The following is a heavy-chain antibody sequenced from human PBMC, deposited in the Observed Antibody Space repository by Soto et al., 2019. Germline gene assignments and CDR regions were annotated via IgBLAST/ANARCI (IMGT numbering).Heavy chain of an antibody. CDR1: GGSISSGGYY. Sequence: PSETLSVTCTVSGGSISSGGYYWSWIRQHPGKGLEWIGYIYYSGSTYYNPSLKSRVTISVDTSKNQFSLKLSSVTAADTAVYYCARDRCSSTSCYVGHDAFDIWGQGTMVTVSS. CDR2: IYYSGST. V-gene: IGHV4-31*03. CDR3: ARDRCSSTSCYVGHDAFDI. D-gene: IGHD2-2*01. J-gene: IGHJ3*02.